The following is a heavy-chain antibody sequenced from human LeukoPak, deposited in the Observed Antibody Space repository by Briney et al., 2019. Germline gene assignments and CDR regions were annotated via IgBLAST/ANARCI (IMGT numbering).Heavy chain of an antibody. D-gene: IGHD2-2*02. CDR3: ARGDLLYGH. Sequence: PSETLSLTCAVYGGSFSGYYWSWIRQPPGKGLEWIGEINHSGSTNYNPSLKSRVTISVDTSKNQFSLKLSSVTAADTAVYYCARGDLLYGHWGQGTLVTVSS. J-gene: IGHJ4*02. CDR1: GGSFSGYY. CDR2: INHSGST. V-gene: IGHV4-34*01.